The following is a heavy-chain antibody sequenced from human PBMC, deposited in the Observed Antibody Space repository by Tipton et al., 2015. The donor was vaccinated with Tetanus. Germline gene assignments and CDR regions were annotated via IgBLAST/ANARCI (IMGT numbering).Heavy chain of an antibody. CDR1: GFTFSNYG. D-gene: IGHD2-15*01. Sequence: SLRLSCAASGFTFSNYGIHWVRQAPGKGLEWVALISYDGSNIHYGDSVKGRFTISRDNSKNTLYLQMNSLRSEDTAVYYCATEPLGYCSGGNCFVFGFWGQGTLVTVSS. CDR2: ISYDGSNI. CDR3: ATEPLGYCSGGNCFVFGF. J-gene: IGHJ4*02. V-gene: IGHV3-30*03.